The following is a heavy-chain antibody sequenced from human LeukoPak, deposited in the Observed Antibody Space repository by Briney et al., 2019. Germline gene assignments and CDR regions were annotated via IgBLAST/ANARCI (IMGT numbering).Heavy chain of an antibody. CDR1: GGSISSGGYS. CDR2: IYHSGST. V-gene: IGHV4-30-2*01. CDR3: AREYCSGGSCYFDY. Sequence: SETLSLTCAVSGGSISSGGYSWSWIRQPPGKGLEWIVYIYHSGSTYYNPSLKSRVTISVDRSKNQFSLKLSSVTAADTAVYYCAREYCSGGSCYFDYWGQGTLVTVSS. J-gene: IGHJ4*02. D-gene: IGHD2-15*01.